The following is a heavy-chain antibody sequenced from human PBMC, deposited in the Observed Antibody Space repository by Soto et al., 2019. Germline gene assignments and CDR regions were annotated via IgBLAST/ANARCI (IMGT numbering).Heavy chain of an antibody. Sequence: PSETLSLTCTVSGGSISSYYWSWIRQPPGKGLEWIGYIYYSGSTNYNPSLKSRVTISVDTSKNQFSLKLSSVTAADTAVYYCARVGDYVWGSYGWFDPWGQGTLVTVSS. CDR2: IYYSGST. V-gene: IGHV4-59*01. D-gene: IGHD3-16*01. J-gene: IGHJ5*02. CDR3: ARVGDYVWGSYGWFDP. CDR1: GGSISSYY.